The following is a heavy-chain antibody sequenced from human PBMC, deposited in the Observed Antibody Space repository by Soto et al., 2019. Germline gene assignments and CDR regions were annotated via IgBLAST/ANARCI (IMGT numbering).Heavy chain of an antibody. V-gene: IGHV4-59*01. CDR3: ARQKWSYYYYYYGMDV. CDR1: GGSISSYY. J-gene: IGHJ6*02. CDR2: IYYSGST. D-gene: IGHD2-15*01. Sequence: SETLSLTCTVSGGSISSYYWSWIRQPPGKGLEWIGYIYYSGSTNYNPSLKSRVTISVDTSKNQFSLKLSSVTAADTAVYYCARQKWSYYYYYYGMDVWGQGTTVTVSS.